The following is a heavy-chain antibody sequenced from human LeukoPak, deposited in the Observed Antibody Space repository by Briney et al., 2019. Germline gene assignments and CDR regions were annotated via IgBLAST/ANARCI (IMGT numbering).Heavy chain of an antibody. J-gene: IGHJ4*02. CDR1: GFTFGDYY. Sequence: PGGSLRLSCAASGFTFGDYYMSWIRQAPGKGLEWVSYISSSGSTIYYADSVKGRFTISRDNAKNSLYLQMNSLRAEDTAVYYCASPNTYDFWSGPPSYWGQGTLVTVSS. CDR2: ISSSGSTI. D-gene: IGHD3-3*01. CDR3: ASPNTYDFWSGPPSY. V-gene: IGHV3-11*01.